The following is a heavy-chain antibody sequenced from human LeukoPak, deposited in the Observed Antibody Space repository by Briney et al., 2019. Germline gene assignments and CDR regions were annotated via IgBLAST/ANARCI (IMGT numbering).Heavy chain of an antibody. J-gene: IGHJ5*02. CDR3: ASPPDSSGYSSSWGWFDP. D-gene: IGHD6-13*01. CDR1: GFTFSSYA. Sequence: PGGSLRLSCAASGFTFSSYAMHWVRQAPGKGLEWVAVISYDGSNKYYADSVKGRFTISRDNSKNTLYLQMNSLRAEDTAVYYCASPPDSSGYSSSWGWFDPWGQGTLVTVSS. CDR2: ISYDGSNK. V-gene: IGHV3-30-3*01.